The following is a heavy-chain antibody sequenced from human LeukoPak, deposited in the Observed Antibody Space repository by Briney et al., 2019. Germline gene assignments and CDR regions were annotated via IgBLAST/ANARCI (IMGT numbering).Heavy chain of an antibody. Sequence: ASVKVSCKASGYTFTGYYMHWVRQAPGQGLEWMGWINPNSGGTNYAQKFQGRVTMTRDTSISTAYMELSRLRSDDTAVYYCARGDYYDSSNYYWGYYYYYMDVWGKGTTVTISS. CDR1: GYTFTGYY. CDR2: INPNSGGT. J-gene: IGHJ6*03. D-gene: IGHD3-22*01. CDR3: ARGDYYDSSNYYWGYYYYYMDV. V-gene: IGHV1-2*02.